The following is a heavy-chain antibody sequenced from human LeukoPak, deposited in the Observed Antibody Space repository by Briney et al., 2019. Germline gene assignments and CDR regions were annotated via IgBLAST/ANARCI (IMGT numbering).Heavy chain of an antibody. J-gene: IGHJ4*02. CDR3: ARAYCSSTSCLQIDY. Sequence: SETLSLTCAGYGGSFSGYYWSWIRQPPGKGLEWIGEINHSGSTNYNPSLKSRVTISVDTSKNQFSLKLSSVTAADTAVYYCARAYCSSTSCLQIDYWGQGTLVTVSS. V-gene: IGHV4-34*01. CDR2: INHSGST. D-gene: IGHD2-2*01. CDR1: GGSFSGYY.